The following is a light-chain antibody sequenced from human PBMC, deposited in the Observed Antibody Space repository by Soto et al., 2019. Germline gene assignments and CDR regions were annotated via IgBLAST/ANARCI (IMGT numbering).Light chain of an antibody. J-gene: IGLJ1*01. V-gene: IGLV2-11*01. CDR2: DVS. CDR3: SSFVGPYTYV. CDR1: SSDVGAYDY. Sequence: QSALTQPRSVSGSPGQSVTISCTGTSSDVGAYDYVSWYQHQPGKAPKVTIYDVSKRPSGVPDRFSGSKSGNTASLTISGLQHEDEADYYCSSFVGPYTYVFGTGTKLTVL.